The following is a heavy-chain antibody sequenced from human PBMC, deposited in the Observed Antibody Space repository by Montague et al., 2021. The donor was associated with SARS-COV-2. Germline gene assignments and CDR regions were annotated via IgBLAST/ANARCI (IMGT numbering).Heavy chain of an antibody. CDR2: IYYSGST. CDR1: GGSISSSSYY. D-gene: IGHD3-16*02. Sequence: SETLSLTCTVSGGSISSSSYYWGWIRQPPGKGLEWIGSIYYSGSTYYNPSLKSRVTISVDTSKNQFSLKLSSVTAADTAVYYCARDSGECSRTTCYRPYYYGLAVWGQGTTVTVS. CDR3: ARDSGECSRTTCYRPYYYGLAV. J-gene: IGHJ6*02. V-gene: IGHV4-39*02.